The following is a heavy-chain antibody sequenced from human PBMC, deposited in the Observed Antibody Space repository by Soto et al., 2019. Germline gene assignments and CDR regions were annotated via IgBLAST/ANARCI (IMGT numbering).Heavy chain of an antibody. CDR1: GYTFTGYY. J-gene: IGHJ3*02. Sequence: QVQLVQSGAEVKKPGASVKVSCKASGYTFTGYYMYWVRQAPGQGLEWMGRINPKSGDTKYAQKFQGRVALTRDTSISTAYMALSRLKSDDTAVYYCASLELFSDYSTAKDAFDIWGQGTMVTVSS. V-gene: IGHV1-2*02. CDR2: INPKSGDT. CDR3: ASLELFSDYSTAKDAFDI. D-gene: IGHD3-3*01.